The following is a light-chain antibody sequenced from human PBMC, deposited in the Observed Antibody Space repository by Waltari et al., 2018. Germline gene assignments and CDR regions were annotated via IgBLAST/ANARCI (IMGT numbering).Light chain of an antibody. CDR3: QQSYSAPLT. Sequence: QVTQSPSSLSASVGDRVTITCRARQSIATYLQWYQQKPGKAPKLLITSASSLQRGVPSRFSGSGSGTDFTLTITSLQPEDFATYYCQQSYSAPLTFGGGTKVELK. CDR2: SAS. CDR1: QSIATY. J-gene: IGKJ4*01. V-gene: IGKV1-39*01.